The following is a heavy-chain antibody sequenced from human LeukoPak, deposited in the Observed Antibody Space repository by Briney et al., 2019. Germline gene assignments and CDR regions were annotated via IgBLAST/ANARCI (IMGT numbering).Heavy chain of an antibody. Sequence: GASVKVSSEASGDTFTVYYMHWGRQAPGEGGGRMGWINPNSGGTNYTQKFQGWVTMTRDTSISTAYTELSRLRSDDTAVYYCARTSRITMVRGASGGDWFDPWGQGTLVTVSS. CDR2: INPNSGGT. CDR3: ARTSRITMVRGASGGDWFDP. V-gene: IGHV1-2*04. D-gene: IGHD3-10*01. J-gene: IGHJ5*02. CDR1: GDTFTVYY.